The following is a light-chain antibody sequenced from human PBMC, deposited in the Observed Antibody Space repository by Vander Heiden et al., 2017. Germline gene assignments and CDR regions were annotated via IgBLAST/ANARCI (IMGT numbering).Light chain of an antibody. CDR1: QSVSSY. V-gene: IGKV3-11*01. CDR3: QQRSNWPLT. Sequence: DSVLPQSPATLSLSPGERATLSCRASQSVSSYLAWYHQKPGQAPRLLIYDASNRATGIPARFSGSGSGTDFTLTISSLEPEDFAVYYCQQRSNWPLTFGGGTKVEIK. CDR2: DAS. J-gene: IGKJ4*01.